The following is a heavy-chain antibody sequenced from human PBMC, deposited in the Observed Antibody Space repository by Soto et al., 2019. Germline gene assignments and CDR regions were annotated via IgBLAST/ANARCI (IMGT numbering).Heavy chain of an antibody. CDR3: ARAFLDYDFWSGYYYYYGMDV. V-gene: IGHV1-46*01. CDR1: GYTFTSYY. D-gene: IGHD3-3*01. CDR2: INPSGGST. Sequence: ASVKVSCKASGYTFTSYYMHWVRQAPGQGLEWMGIINPSGGSTSYAQKFQGRVTMTRDTSTSTVYMELSSLRSEDTAVYYCARAFLDYDFWSGYYYYYGMDVWGQGTTVTVSS. J-gene: IGHJ6*02.